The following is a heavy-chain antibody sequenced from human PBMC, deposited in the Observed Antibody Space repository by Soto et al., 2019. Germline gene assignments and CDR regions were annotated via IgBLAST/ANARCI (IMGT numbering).Heavy chain of an antibody. CDR1: GFTFSSYS. Sequence: GGSLRLSCAASGFTFSSYSMTWVRQAPGKGLEWVSYISSGSSGIYYADSVKDRFTISRDNAKNTVYLQMSDLRVEDTAMYYCEVRPGYSTGGDYWGRGTLVTVSS. CDR2: ISSGSSGI. V-gene: IGHV3-48*04. D-gene: IGHD2-15*01. J-gene: IGHJ4*02. CDR3: EVRPGYSTGGDY.